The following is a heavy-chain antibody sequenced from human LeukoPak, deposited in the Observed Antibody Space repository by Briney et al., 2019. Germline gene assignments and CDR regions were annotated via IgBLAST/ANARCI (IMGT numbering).Heavy chain of an antibody. CDR2: ISSSSNTI. CDR1: RITFNSYS. CDR3: ARDRVGDYYGSGSPNWFDP. D-gene: IGHD3-10*01. J-gene: IGHJ5*02. V-gene: IGHV3-48*01. Sequence: GGSLRLSCAASRITFNSYSMNWVRQAPGKGLEWVSYISSSSNTIYYADSVKGRFTIPRDNAKNSLYLQMNSLRAEDTAVYYCARDRVGDYYGSGSPNWFDPWGQGTLVTVSS.